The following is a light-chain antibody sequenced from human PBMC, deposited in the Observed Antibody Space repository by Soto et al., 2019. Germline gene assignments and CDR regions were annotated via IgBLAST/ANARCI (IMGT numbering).Light chain of an antibody. CDR1: QSVSSN. Sequence: EIVMTQSPATLSVSPVERATLSCMASQSVSSNLAWYQQKPGQAPRLLIYGASTRATGIPARFSGSGSGTEFTLTISSLQSEDFAVYYCQQYNKWPRTFGQGTKVDI. J-gene: IGKJ1*01. CDR2: GAS. V-gene: IGKV3-15*01. CDR3: QQYNKWPRT.